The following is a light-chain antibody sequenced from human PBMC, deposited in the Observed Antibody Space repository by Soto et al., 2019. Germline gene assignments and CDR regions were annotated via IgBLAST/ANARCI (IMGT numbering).Light chain of an antibody. V-gene: IGKV3-20*01. J-gene: IGKJ1*01. CDR3: QQYGSSPWT. Sequence: ETVLTQSPGTLSLSPGERATLSCRASQTIRSNYLAWYRQTPGQAPRLLIYGASNRATGIADRFSGSGSGTDFTLIISFFVFFFFFLYYCQQYGSSPWTFGQGTKVEIK. CDR2: GAS. CDR1: QTIRSNY.